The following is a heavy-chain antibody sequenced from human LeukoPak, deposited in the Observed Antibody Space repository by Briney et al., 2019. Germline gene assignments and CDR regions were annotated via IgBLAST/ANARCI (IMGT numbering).Heavy chain of an antibody. Sequence: ASVKVSCTASGYTFTSYGISWVRQAPGQGLEWMGWISAYNGNTNYAQKLQGRVTMTTDTSTSTAYMELRSLRSDDTAVYYCARGHDFWRIFYYYYGMDVWGQGTTVTVSS. CDR1: GYTFTSYG. J-gene: IGHJ6*02. CDR3: ARGHDFWRIFYYYYGMDV. D-gene: IGHD3-3*01. V-gene: IGHV1-18*01. CDR2: ISAYNGNT.